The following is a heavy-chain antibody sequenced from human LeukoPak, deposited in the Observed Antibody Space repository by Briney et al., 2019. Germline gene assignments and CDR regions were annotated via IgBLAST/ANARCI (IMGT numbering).Heavy chain of an antibody. J-gene: IGHJ6*02. D-gene: IGHD5-12*01. V-gene: IGHV3-23*01. CDR3: AKARGSGARIPYYYYYGMDV. CDR2: ISGSGGST. Sequence: PGGSLRLSCAASGFTFSSYAMSWVRQAPGKGLEWVSAISGSGGSTYYADSVKGRFTISRDNSKNTLYLQMNSLRAEDTAVYHCAKARGSGARIPYYYYYGMDVWGQGTTVTVSS. CDR1: GFTFSSYA.